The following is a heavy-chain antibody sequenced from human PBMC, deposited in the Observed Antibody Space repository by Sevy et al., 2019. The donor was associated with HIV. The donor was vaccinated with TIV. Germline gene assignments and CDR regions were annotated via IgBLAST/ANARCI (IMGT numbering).Heavy chain of an antibody. J-gene: IGHJ4*02. D-gene: IGHD5-12*01. CDR3: TTDREYSDYKGGFDF. Sequence: GGSLRLSCAASGFTFSSYAMTWVRQAPGKGLEWVGRIRSNTDGGTTYYAAPLKGRATISRDDSKNMIFLQLNIVKSADTAVYYCTTDREYSDYKGGFDFWGQGTQVTVSS. CDR1: GFTFSSYA. CDR2: IRSNTDGGTT. V-gene: IGHV3-15*06.